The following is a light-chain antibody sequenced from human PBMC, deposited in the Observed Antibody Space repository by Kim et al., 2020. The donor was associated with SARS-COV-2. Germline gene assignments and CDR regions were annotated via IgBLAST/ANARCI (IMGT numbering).Light chain of an antibody. J-gene: IGLJ1*01. CDR1: SSDVGGSNY. Sequence: QSALTQPASVSGSPGQSITISCTGTSSDVGGSNYVSWYQQHPGKAPKLMIHDVSNRPSGVSNRFSGSKSGNTASLTISGLQAEDEADYYCCTSYTSGSTFYVFGSGTKVTVL. CDR3: TSYTSGSTFYV. V-gene: IGLV2-14*03. CDR2: DVS.